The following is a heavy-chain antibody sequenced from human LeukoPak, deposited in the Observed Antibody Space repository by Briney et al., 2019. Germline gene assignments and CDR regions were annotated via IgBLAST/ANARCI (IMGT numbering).Heavy chain of an antibody. CDR1: GGTFSSYA. D-gene: IGHD4-17*01. J-gene: IGHJ6*02. Sequence: SVKVSCKASGGTFSSYAISWVRRAPGQGLEWMGRIIPILGIANYAQKFQGRVTITADKSTSTAYMELSSLRSEDTAVYYCARDPGDYGLLRYYYGMDVWGQGTTVTVSS. CDR3: ARDPGDYGLLRYYYGMDV. CDR2: IIPILGIA. V-gene: IGHV1-69*04.